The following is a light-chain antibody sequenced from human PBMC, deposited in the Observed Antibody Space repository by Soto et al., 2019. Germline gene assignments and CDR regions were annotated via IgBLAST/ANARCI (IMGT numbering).Light chain of an antibody. Sequence: EIVLTQSPATLSLSPGESATLSCRASQSVTSNLAWYQQKPGQAPRLLIYDASNRATGIPARFSGSGSGTDFTLTISSLEPEDFAVYYCQQRNNWPTFGPGTKVDIK. V-gene: IGKV3-11*01. CDR1: QSVTSN. CDR3: QQRNNWPT. CDR2: DAS. J-gene: IGKJ3*01.